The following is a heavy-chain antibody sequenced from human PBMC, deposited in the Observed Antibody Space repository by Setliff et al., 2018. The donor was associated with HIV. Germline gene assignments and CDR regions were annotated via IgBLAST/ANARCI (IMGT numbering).Heavy chain of an antibody. CDR3: ASGVGHFDTSYSEKY. D-gene: IGHD3-10*01. Sequence: ASVKVSCKTSGDAFNSNAISWVRQAPGQGLEWIGTTNHAQKFQGRVTITADKSISTVYMKMTSLRSEDTAVYYCASGVGHFDTSYSEKYWGQGTLVTVSS. CDR1: GDAFNSNA. V-gene: IGHV1-69*06. J-gene: IGHJ4*02. CDR2: GTT.